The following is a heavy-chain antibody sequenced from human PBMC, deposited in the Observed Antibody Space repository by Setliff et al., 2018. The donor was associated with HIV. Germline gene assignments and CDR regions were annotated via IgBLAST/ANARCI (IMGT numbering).Heavy chain of an antibody. D-gene: IGHD2-8*02. J-gene: IGHJ4*02. CDR2: VSVHNGNT. Sequence: ASVKVSCKASGYAFGTSGLSWVRQAPGQGLEWMGWVSVHNGNTNSAQKFQDRVTMTTDASTSTAYMELGSLTSDDTAVYYCVREFSWSAFYFDSWGQGTLVTVSS. CDR3: VREFSWSAFYFDS. V-gene: IGHV1-18*01. CDR1: GYAFGTSG.